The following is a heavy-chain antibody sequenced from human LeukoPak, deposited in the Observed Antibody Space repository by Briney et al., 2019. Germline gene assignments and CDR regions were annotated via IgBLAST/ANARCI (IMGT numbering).Heavy chain of an antibody. CDR1: GGTFSSYA. CDR2: IIPIFGTA. D-gene: IGHD3-10*01. Sequence: ASVKVSCKAYGGTFSSYAISWVRQAPGQGLEWMGGIIPIFGTANYAQRFQGRVTITADESTSTAYMELSSLRSEDTAVYYCARATTVRGVTGVEYWGQGTLVTVSS. CDR3: ARATTVRGVTGVEY. J-gene: IGHJ4*02. V-gene: IGHV1-69*13.